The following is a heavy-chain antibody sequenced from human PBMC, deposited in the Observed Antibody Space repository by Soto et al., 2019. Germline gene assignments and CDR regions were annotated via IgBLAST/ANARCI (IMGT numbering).Heavy chain of an antibody. Sequence: QVQLVQSGAAVKKPGASVTVSCKASGYTFTSYAMHWVRQAPGQRLEWMGWINAGNGNTKYSQKFQGRVTITRDTSASTAYMELSSLRSEDTAVYYCARAPPHPTLKVVAAPIWGQGTMVTVSS. J-gene: IGHJ3*02. D-gene: IGHD2-15*01. CDR2: INAGNGNT. CDR3: ARAPPHPTLKVVAAPI. V-gene: IGHV1-3*01. CDR1: GYTFTSYA.